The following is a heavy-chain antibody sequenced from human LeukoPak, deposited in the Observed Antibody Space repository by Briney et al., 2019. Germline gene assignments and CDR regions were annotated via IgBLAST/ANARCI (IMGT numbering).Heavy chain of an antibody. J-gene: IGHJ6*03. CDR2: IIPIFGTA. Sequence: SVTVSCKASGGTFSSYAISWVRQAPGQGLEWMGGIIPIFGTANYAQRFQGRVTITADESTSTAYMELSSLRSEDTAVYYCARTLWFGLQSYYYYYMDVWGKGTTVTISS. CDR1: GGTFSSYA. V-gene: IGHV1-69*13. D-gene: IGHD3-10*01. CDR3: ARTLWFGLQSYYYYYMDV.